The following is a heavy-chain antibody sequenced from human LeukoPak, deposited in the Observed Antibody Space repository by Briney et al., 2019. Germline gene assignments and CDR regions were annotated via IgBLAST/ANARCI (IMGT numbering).Heavy chain of an antibody. CDR3: ARERRARWLQFDAFDI. J-gene: IGHJ3*02. CDR2: IYNSGST. CDR1: GGSISSYY. Sequence: SETLSLTCTVSGGSISSYYWSWIRQPPGKGLEWIGRIYNSGSTNYNPSLKSRVTMSVDTSKNQFSLKLSSVTAADTAVYHCARERRARWLQFDAFDIWGQGTMVIVSS. V-gene: IGHV4-4*07. D-gene: IGHD5-24*01.